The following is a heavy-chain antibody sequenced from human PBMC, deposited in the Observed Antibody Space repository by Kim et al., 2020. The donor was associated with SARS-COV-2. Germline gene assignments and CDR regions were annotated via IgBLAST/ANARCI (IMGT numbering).Heavy chain of an antibody. V-gene: IGHV3-73*01. CDR3: TRRDYYGSGSGY. J-gene: IGHJ4*02. D-gene: IGHD3-10*01. CDR2: IRSKANSYAT. CDR1: GLTFSGSA. Sequence: GGSLRLSCAASGLTFSGSAMHWVRQASGKGLEWVGRIRSKANSYATAYAASVKGRFTISRDDSKNTAYLQMNSLKTEDTAVYYCTRRDYYGSGSGYWGQGTLVTVSS.